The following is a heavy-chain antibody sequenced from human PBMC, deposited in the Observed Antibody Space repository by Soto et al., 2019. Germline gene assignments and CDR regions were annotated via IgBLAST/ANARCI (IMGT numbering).Heavy chain of an antibody. CDR3: ARYNDYGDAFDI. J-gene: IGHJ3*02. Sequence: QVQLQESGPGLVKPSETLSLTCTVSGGSISSYYWSWIRQPPGKGLEWIGYLYYSGSTNYNPSLKSRVTISVDASKNQFSLKLSSVTAADTAVYYCARYNDYGDAFDIWGQGTMVTVSS. D-gene: IGHD4-17*01. CDR1: GGSISSYY. V-gene: IGHV4-59*01. CDR2: LYYSGST.